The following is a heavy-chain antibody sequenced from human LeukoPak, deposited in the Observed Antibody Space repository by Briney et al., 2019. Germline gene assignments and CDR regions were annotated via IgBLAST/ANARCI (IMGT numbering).Heavy chain of an antibody. CDR2: IYTSGRT. CDR1: GGSISSGSYY. CDR3: ARRGLGLFSAFDY. D-gene: IGHD3/OR15-3a*01. Sequence: PSETLSLTCNVSGGSISSGSYYWSWIRQPAGKGLEWIGRIYTSGRTNYNPSLKSRVTISVDTSKNQFSLKLSSVTAADTAVYYCARRGLGLFSAFDYWGQGTLVTVSS. J-gene: IGHJ4*02. V-gene: IGHV4-61*02.